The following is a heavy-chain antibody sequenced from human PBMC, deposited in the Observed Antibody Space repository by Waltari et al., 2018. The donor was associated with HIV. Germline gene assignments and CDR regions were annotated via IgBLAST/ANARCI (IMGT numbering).Heavy chain of an antibody. J-gene: IGHJ4*02. CDR2: INPSGNST. CDR1: GYTFISYS. CDR3: ARAPCSGGSCRLFDY. V-gene: IGHV1-46*01. Sequence: QVQLVQSGAEVKKPGASVKGSCQASGYTFISYSMPWVRQAPGQGLEWMGIINPSGNSTSYVQKFQGRLTMTRDTSTSTVYMELSSLRSEDTAVYYCARAPCSGGSCRLFDYWGQGTLVTVSS. D-gene: IGHD2-15*01.